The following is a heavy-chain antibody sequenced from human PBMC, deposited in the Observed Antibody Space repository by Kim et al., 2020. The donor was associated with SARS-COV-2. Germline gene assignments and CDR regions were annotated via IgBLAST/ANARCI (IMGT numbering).Heavy chain of an antibody. Sequence: ASVKVSCKASGYTFTSYGISWVRQAPGQGLEWMGWISAYNGNTNYAQKLQGRVTMTTDTSTSTAYMELRSLRSDDTAVYYCARDRLTPYYYDSSGSRKGNFDYWGQGTLVTVSS. V-gene: IGHV1-18*01. D-gene: IGHD3-22*01. CDR2: ISAYNGNT. CDR1: GYTFTSYG. J-gene: IGHJ4*02. CDR3: ARDRLTPYYYDSSGSRKGNFDY.